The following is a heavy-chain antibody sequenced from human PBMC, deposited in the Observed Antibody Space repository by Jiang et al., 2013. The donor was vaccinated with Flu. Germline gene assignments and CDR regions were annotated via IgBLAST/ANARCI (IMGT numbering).Heavy chain of an antibody. CDR2: INHSGST. CDR3: ARGVRGVLPSY. D-gene: IGHD3-10*01. Sequence: LLKPSETLSLTCAVYGGSFSGYYWSWIRQPPGKGLEWIGEINHSGSTNYNPSLKSRVTISVDTSKNQFSLKLSSVTAADTAVYYCARGVRGVLPSYWGQGTLVTVSS. CDR1: GGSFSGYY. J-gene: IGHJ4*02. V-gene: IGHV4-34*01.